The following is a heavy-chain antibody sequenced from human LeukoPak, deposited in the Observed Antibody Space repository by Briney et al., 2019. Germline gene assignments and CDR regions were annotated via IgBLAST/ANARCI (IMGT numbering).Heavy chain of an antibody. D-gene: IGHD6-6*01. J-gene: IGHJ4*02. CDR3: ARSPAARPYYFDY. CDR1: GFTFSSYS. Sequence: GGSLRLSCAASGFTFSSYSMNWVRQAPGKGLEWVSSISSGSSYIYYAGSVKGRFTISRDNAKNSLYLQMNSLRAEDTAVYYCARSPAARPYYFDYWGQGTLVTVSS. CDR2: ISSGSSYI. V-gene: IGHV3-21*01.